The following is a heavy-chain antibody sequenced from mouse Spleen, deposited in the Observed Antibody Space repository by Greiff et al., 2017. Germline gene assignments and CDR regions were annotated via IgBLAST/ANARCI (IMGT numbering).Heavy chain of an antibody. CDR1: GFTFSSFG. V-gene: IGHV5-17*02. Sequence: EVQLVESGGGLVQPGGSRKLSCAASGFTFSSFGMHWVRQAPEKGLEWVAYISSGSSTIYYADTVKGRFTISRDNPKNTLFLQMTSLRSEDTAMYYCASGGNAMDYWGQGTSVTVSS. CDR2: ISSGSSTI. J-gene: IGHJ4*01. CDR3: ASGGNAMDY.